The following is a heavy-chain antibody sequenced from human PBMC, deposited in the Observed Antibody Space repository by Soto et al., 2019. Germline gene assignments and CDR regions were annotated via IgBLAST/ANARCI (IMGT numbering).Heavy chain of an antibody. CDR3: AGQYYDILTGYPHLFDY. V-gene: IGHV4-39*01. D-gene: IGHD3-9*01. CDR1: GGSISSSSYY. Sequence: ETLSLTCTVSGGSISSSSYYWGWIRQPPGKGLEWIGSIYYSGSTYYNPSLKSRVTISVDTSKNQFSLKLSSVTAADTAVYYCAGQYYDILTGYPHLFDYWGQGTLVTVSS. CDR2: IYYSGST. J-gene: IGHJ4*02.